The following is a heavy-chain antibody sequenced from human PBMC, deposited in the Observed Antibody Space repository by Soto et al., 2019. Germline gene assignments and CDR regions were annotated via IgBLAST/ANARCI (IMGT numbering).Heavy chain of an antibody. CDR1: GGTFSSYA. CDR3: AMYYYDSSGYYSDFDY. V-gene: IGHV1-69*13. CDR2: IIPIFGTA. Sequence: SVKVSCKASGGTFSSYAISWVRQAPGQGLEWMGGIIPIFGTANYAQKFQGRVTITADESTSTAYMELSSLRSEDTAVYYCAMYYYDSSGYYSDFDYWGQGTLVTVSS. J-gene: IGHJ4*02. D-gene: IGHD3-22*01.